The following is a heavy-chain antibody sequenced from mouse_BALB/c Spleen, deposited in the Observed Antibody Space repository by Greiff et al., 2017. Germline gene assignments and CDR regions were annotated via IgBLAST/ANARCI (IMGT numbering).Heavy chain of an antibody. CDR3: AREGTVVNFDY. CDR1: GFTFSDYY. V-gene: IGHV5-4*02. Sequence: EVKVEESGGGLVKPGGSLKLSCAASGFTFSDYYMYWVRQTPEKRLEWVATISDGGSYTYYPDSVKGRFTISRDNAKNNLYLQMSSLKSEDTAMYYCAREGTVVNFDYWGQGTTLTVSS. CDR2: ISDGGSYT. D-gene: IGHD1-1*01. J-gene: IGHJ2*01.